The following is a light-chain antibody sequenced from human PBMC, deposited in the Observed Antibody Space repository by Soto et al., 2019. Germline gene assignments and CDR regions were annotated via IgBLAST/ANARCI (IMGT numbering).Light chain of an antibody. CDR2: GAS. J-gene: IGKJ1*01. CDR3: LHYNDWPRWT. CDR1: QGVGST. Sequence: EIIMPQSPATLSVSPGERVTLSCRASQGVGSTLAWYRQQPGQAPRLLIFGASTRATGIPARFSGSGSGTEFTLTISSLQSEDFAVYYCLHYNDWPRWTFGQGTKVGIK. V-gene: IGKV3-15*01.